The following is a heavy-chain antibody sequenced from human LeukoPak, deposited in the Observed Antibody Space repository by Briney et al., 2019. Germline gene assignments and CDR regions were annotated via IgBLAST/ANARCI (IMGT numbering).Heavy chain of an antibody. CDR2: ISGSGGGT. Sequence: GGSLRLSCAASGFTFSNYAMTWVRQAPGKGLEWVSTISGSGGGTYYADSVKGRFTISRDNAKNSLFLQMNSLRAEDTALYYCAKMEIITDGYFDYWGQGTLVTVSS. D-gene: IGHD3-22*01. CDR1: GFTFSNYA. J-gene: IGHJ4*02. CDR3: AKMEIITDGYFDY. V-gene: IGHV3-23*01.